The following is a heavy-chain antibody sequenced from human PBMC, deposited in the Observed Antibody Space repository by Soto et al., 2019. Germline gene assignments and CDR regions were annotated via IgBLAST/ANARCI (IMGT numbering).Heavy chain of an antibody. CDR1: GFTFSSYG. D-gene: IGHD3-10*01. CDR3: AKGNYYGSGSYYQPYYYYYGMDV. J-gene: IGHJ6*02. CDR2: ISYDGSNK. V-gene: IGHV3-30*18. Sequence: GGSLRLSCAASGFTFSSYGMHWVRQAPGKGLEWVAVISYDGSNKYYADSVKGRFTISRDNSKNTLYLQMNSLRAEDTAVYYCAKGNYYGSGSYYQPYYYYYGMDVWGQGTTVTVSS.